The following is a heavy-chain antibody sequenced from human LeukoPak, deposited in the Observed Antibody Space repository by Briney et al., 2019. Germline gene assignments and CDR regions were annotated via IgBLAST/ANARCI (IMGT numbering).Heavy chain of an antibody. Sequence: SETLSLTCTVSGGSISSSSYYWGWIRQPPGKGLEWIGSIYYSGSTNYNPSLKSRVTISVDTSKNQFSLKLSSVTAADTAVYYCARVAYARIYYYYYMDVWGKGTTVTISS. CDR3: ARVAYARIYYYYYMDV. CDR2: IYYSGST. V-gene: IGHV4-39*07. J-gene: IGHJ6*03. D-gene: IGHD4-17*01. CDR1: GGSISSSSYY.